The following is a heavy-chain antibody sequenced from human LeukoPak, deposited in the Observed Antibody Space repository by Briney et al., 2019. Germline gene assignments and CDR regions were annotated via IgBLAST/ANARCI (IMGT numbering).Heavy chain of an antibody. CDR3: ARDTGYSYGDDALDI. Sequence: SETLSLTCTVSGGSISSYYWSWIRQPPGKGLEWIGYIYYSGSTNYNPSLKSRVTISVDTSKNQFSLKLSSVTAADTAVYYCARDTGYSYGDDALDIWGQGTMVTVSS. J-gene: IGHJ3*02. CDR1: GGSISSYY. V-gene: IGHV4-59*08. CDR2: IYYSGST. D-gene: IGHD5-18*01.